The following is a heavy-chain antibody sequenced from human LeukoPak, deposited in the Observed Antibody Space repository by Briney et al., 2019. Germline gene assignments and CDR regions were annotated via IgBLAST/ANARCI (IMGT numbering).Heavy chain of an antibody. D-gene: IGHD2-15*01. CDR2: ISGSGGNT. CDR3: AKDLSYCSGGTCYTSRYYGMDV. V-gene: IGHV3-23*01. CDR1: GFTFFNYA. J-gene: IGHJ6*02. Sequence: GGSLRLSCAASGFTFFNYAMSWVRQSPWKGLEWVSVISGSGGNTNYADSVKGRFTISRDNSNNTLYLQMNSLRAEDTAVYYCAKDLSYCSGGTCYTSRYYGMDVWGQGTTVTVSS.